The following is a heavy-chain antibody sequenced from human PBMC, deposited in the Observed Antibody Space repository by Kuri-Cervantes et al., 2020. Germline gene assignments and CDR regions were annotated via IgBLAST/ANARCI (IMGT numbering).Heavy chain of an antibody. V-gene: IGHV3-9*01. CDR2: ISWNSGSI. J-gene: IGHJ6*02. CDR3: ARDGDGSGWYSYYYGMDV. D-gene: IGHD6-19*01. CDR1: GFTFDDYA. Sequence: SLKISCAASGFTFDDYAMHWVRQAPGKGLEWVSGISWNSGSIGYADSVKGRFTISRDNAKNSLYLQMNSLRAEDTAVYYCARDGDGSGWYSYYYGMDVWGQGTTVTVPS.